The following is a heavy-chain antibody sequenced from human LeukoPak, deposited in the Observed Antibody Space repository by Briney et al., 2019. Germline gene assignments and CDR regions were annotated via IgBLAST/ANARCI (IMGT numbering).Heavy chain of an antibody. V-gene: IGHV5-51*01. CDR1: GYIFVNYW. CDR3: ARQSRDGSKTRGYYFDY. CDR2: IYPADSDT. D-gene: IGHD3-10*01. J-gene: IGHJ4*02. Sequence: GESLKISCQVSGYIFVNYWIGWVRQMPGKGLESIGIIYPADSDTTYSPSFQGQVTISADKSISTVYLQWSSLKASDTAMYYCARQSRDGSKTRGYYFDYWGQGTLVTVSS.